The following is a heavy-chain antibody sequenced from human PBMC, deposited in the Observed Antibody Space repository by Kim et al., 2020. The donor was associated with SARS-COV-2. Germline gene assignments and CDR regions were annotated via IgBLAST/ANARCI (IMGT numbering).Heavy chain of an antibody. CDR2: ISDDGSST. CDR3: ARGLGRFQFDY. CDR1: GFTFSRYW. V-gene: IGHV3-74*01. J-gene: IGHJ4*02. Sequence: GGSLRLSCAASGFTFSRYWMHWVRQAPGKGLEWVSLISDDGSSTTYADSVKGRLTISRDNAKNTLYLQVNSLRDEDTAVYYCARGLGRFQFDYWGQGTLVTISS. D-gene: IGHD3-3*01.